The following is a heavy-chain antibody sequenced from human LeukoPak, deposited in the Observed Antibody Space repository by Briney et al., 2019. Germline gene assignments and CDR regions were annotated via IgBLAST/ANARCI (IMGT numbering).Heavy chain of an antibody. V-gene: IGHV3-15*01. CDR2: LKSKTHDETT. D-gene: IGHD3-22*01. J-gene: IGHJ4*02. CDR1: GFTFTNAW. CDR3: AKSSLPPYYYDGPYYFDY. Sequence: GGSLRLSCAASGFTFTNAWMTWVRQAPGKGLEWVGRLKSKTHDETTDYAAPVKGRFTISRDNSKNTLYLQMNSLRAEDTAVYYCAKSSLPPYYYDGPYYFDYWGQGTLVTVSS.